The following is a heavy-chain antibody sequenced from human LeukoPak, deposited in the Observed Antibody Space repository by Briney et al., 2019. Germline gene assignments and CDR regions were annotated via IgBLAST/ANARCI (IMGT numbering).Heavy chain of an antibody. Sequence: TLSLTCTASGYAITSGGFSWNWIRQPPGKGLEWIGCIYDRGPAYYNPSLKSRFTISVDRPKNQFFLNVTSLTAADTAVYYCARSRQASGLFNSWGQGTLVVVSS. V-gene: IGHV4-30-2*01. CDR2: IYDRGPA. CDR3: ARSRQASGLFNS. J-gene: IGHJ5*01. D-gene: IGHD3-10*01. CDR1: GYAITSGGFS.